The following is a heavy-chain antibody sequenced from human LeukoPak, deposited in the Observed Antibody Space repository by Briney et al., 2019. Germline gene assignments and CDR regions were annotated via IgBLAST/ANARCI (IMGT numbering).Heavy chain of an antibody. Sequence: SETLSLTCTVSGGSISSGDYYWSWIRQPPGKGLEWIGYIYYSGSTYYNPSLKSRVTISVDTSKNQFSLKLSSVTAADTAVYYCASFLWFGELLDFDYWGQGTLVTVSS. CDR2: IYYSGST. J-gene: IGHJ4*02. V-gene: IGHV4-30-4*01. D-gene: IGHD3-10*01. CDR3: ASFLWFGELLDFDY. CDR1: GGSISSGDYY.